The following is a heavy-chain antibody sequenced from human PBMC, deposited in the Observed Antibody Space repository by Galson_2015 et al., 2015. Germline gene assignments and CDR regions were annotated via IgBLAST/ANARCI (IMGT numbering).Heavy chain of an antibody. Sequence: ETLSLTCAVYGGSFSGYYWSWIRQPPGKGLEWIGEINHSGSTNYNPSLKSRVTISVDTSKNQFSLKLSSVTAADTAVYYCARGADYYASGTYTRYYSVMDVWGLGTTVTVSS. CDR1: GGSFSGYY. V-gene: IGHV4-34*01. J-gene: IGHJ6*02. CDR3: ARGADYYASGTYTRYYSVMDV. D-gene: IGHD3-10*01. CDR2: INHSGST.